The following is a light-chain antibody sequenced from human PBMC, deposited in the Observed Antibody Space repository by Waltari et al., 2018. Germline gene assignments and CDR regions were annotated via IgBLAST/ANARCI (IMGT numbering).Light chain of an antibody. CDR2: GIS. J-gene: IGKJ4*01. V-gene: IGKV1-39*01. Sequence: DIQMTQSPSSLSASVGDRVTITCRASQTIPRYLNWYQQKPGKAPKLRIYGISSLESGVPSRFSGSGSGTDFTLTISSLQPEDFATYYCQQTNSLPLTFGGGTKVDIK. CDR1: QTIPRY. CDR3: QQTNSLPLT.